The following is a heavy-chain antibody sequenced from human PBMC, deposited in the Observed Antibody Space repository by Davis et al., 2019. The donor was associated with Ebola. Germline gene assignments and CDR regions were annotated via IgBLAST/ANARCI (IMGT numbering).Heavy chain of an antibody. J-gene: IGHJ4*02. Sequence: GESLKISSNGSGYSSTSYWIGWVRQMPGKGLEWMGIIYPGDSDTRYSPSFQGQVTISDDKSISTAYLQWSSLKASDTAMYYCARSGHSTSRGGLDYWGQGTLVTVSS. CDR3: ARSGHSTSRGGLDY. CDR1: GYSSTSYW. D-gene: IGHD5/OR15-5a*01. CDR2: IYPGDSDT. V-gene: IGHV5-51*01.